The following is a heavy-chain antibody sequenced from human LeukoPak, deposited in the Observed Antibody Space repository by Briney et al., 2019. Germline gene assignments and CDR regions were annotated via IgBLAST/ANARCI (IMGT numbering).Heavy chain of an antibody. CDR3: ARGETGSIDY. J-gene: IGHJ4*02. CDR2: IYSGGST. Sequence: GGSLRLSCAASGFIVSSNYMNWVRQAPGKGLEWVSVIYSGGSTYYADSVKGRFTISRDNSKNTMYLQMNSLRAEDTAVYYCARGETGSIDYWGQGTLVTVSS. V-gene: IGHV3-53*01. CDR1: GFIVSSNY. D-gene: IGHD3-10*01.